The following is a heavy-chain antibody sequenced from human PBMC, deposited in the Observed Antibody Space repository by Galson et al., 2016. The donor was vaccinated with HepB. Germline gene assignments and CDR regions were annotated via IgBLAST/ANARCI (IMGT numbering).Heavy chain of an antibody. V-gene: IGHV3-48*03. J-gene: IGHJ4*02. CDR2: VNSGGYAV. Sequence: SLRLSCAASGFTFNISAMAWVRQVPGKGLEWVSSVNSGGYAVYADSLKGRFTISRDSAKNSVDLQMDSLRSEDTALYYCARGPGSFSYWGQGILVTVSS. CDR1: GFTFNISA. CDR3: ARGPGSFSY. D-gene: IGHD1-26*01.